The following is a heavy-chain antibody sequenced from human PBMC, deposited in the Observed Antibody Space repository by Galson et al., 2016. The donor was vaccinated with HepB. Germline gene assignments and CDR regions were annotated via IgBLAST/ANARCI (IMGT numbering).Heavy chain of an antibody. J-gene: IGHJ4*02. V-gene: IGHV3-30*18. CDR2: ISYDETAK. Sequence: SLRLSCAASGFAFGSYGMHWVRQAPGKGLEWVAVISYDETAKWYGDSVKGRFTISRDNSKNTLYLQMNSLRAEDTAAYYCAKDKDYYDSNGYLYWGQGTLVTVSS. CDR3: AKDKDYYDSNGYLY. D-gene: IGHD3-22*01. CDR1: GFAFGSYG.